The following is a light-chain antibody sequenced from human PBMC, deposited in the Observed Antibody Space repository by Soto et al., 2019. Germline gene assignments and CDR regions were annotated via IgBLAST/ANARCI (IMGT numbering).Light chain of an antibody. J-gene: IGKJ4*01. CDR3: QQHSNWPLT. Sequence: EIVLTQSPATLSLSPGERATLSCRASQRVSSYLAWYQQKPGQAPRLLIYDASNRATGIPARFSGSGSGTDFTLTISSLEPEDFAVYYCQQHSNWPLTFGGGTKVEIK. CDR2: DAS. CDR1: QRVSSY. V-gene: IGKV3-11*01.